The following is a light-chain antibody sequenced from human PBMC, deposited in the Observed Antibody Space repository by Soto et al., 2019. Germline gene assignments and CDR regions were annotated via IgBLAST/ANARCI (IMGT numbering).Light chain of an antibody. J-gene: IGLJ1*01. CDR1: SSDVGGYNF. CDR2: DVS. Sequence: QSALTQPASVSGSPGQSIAISCTGTSSDVGGYNFVSWYQQHPGKAPKVMIYDVSNRPSGVSNRFSGSKSGNTASLTISGLQAEDEADYYCSSYTSNSTLVFGPGTKVTVL. CDR3: SSYTSNSTLV. V-gene: IGLV2-14*01.